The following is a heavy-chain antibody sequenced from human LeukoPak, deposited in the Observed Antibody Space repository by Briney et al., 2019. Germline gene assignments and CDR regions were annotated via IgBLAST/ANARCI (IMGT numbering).Heavy chain of an antibody. Sequence: ASVKVSCKASGYTFTSYDINWVRQATGQGLEWMGWMNPNSGNTVYAQKFQGRVTMTRNTSISTAYMELSSLRSEDTAVYYCASALAITENDYWGQGTLVTVSS. D-gene: IGHD1-20*01. CDR2: MNPNSGNT. V-gene: IGHV1-8*01. J-gene: IGHJ4*02. CDR1: GYTFTSYD. CDR3: ASALAITENDY.